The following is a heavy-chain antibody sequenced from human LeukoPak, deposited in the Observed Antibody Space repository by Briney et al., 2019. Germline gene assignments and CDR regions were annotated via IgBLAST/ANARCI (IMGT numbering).Heavy chain of an antibody. J-gene: IGHJ3*02. CDR1: GYSISSGYY. CDR3: ARSDGYGLVGI. V-gene: IGHV4-38-2*02. Sequence: SETLSLTCTVSGYSISSGYYWGWIRQPPGKGLEWIGSMYHGGSAYYNPSLKSRVTMSLDTSKNQFSLKLSSVTAADTAVYYCARSDGYGLVGIWGQGTMVTVSS. D-gene: IGHD3-10*01. CDR2: MYHGGSA.